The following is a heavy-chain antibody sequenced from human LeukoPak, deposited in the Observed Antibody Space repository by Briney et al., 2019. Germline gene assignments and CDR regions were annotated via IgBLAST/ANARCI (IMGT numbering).Heavy chain of an antibody. Sequence: ASVKVSCTASGYTFTSYAMHWVRQAPGQRLEWMGWINAGNGNTKYSQKLQGRVTITRDTSASTAYMELRSLRSDDTAVYYCARGDTMAVADCFDYWGQGTLVTVSS. CDR2: INAGNGNT. D-gene: IGHD6-19*01. CDR1: GYTFTSYA. CDR3: ARGDTMAVADCFDY. V-gene: IGHV1-3*01. J-gene: IGHJ4*02.